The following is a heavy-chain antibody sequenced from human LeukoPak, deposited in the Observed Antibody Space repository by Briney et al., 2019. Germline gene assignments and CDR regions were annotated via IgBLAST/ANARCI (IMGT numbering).Heavy chain of an antibody. CDR3: ARGSTRPHNWFDP. D-gene: IGHD2-2*01. CDR1: GYTFTSYY. Sequence: GASVKVSCKASGYTFTSYYMHWVRQAPGQGLEWMGWINPNSGGTNYAQKFQGRVTMTRDTSISTAYMELSRLRSDDTAVYYCARGSTRPHNWFDPWGQGTLVTVSS. J-gene: IGHJ5*02. CDR2: INPNSGGT. V-gene: IGHV1-2*02.